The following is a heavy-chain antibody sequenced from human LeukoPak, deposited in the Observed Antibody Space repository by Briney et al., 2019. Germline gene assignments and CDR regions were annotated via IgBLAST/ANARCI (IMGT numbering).Heavy chain of an antibody. CDR2: IIPIFGIT. J-gene: IGHJ4*02. V-gene: IGHV1-69*13. D-gene: IGHD3-16*02. CDR1: GGTFSSYA. Sequence: SVKVPYKASGGTFSSYAISWVRQAPGQGLEWMGRIIPIFGITNYAQRFQGRVTITADESTNTVYMELSSLRSEDTAVYYCARDYVRNTSFYFDYWAQGPLVTVSS. CDR3: ARDYVRNTSFYFDY.